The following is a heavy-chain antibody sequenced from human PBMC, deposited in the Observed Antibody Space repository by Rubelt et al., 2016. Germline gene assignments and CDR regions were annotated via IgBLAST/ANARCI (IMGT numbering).Heavy chain of an antibody. CDR3: TRDPHALDY. CDR2: ISNGGGTI. J-gene: IGHJ4*02. Sequence: QVVENGGGLVQPGGSLRLSCAASGFTFSSFEMSWVRQAPGKGLEWISYISNGGGTIYYADSVKGRFTISRDDAKNSLYLQMNSLRDEDTAVYYCTRDPHALDYWGQGALVTVSS. CDR1: GFTFSSFE. V-gene: IGHV3-48*03.